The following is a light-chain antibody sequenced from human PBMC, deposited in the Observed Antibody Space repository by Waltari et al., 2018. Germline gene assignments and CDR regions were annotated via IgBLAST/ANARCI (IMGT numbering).Light chain of an antibody. CDR3: QQSYNTAPIT. CDR1: QSISTY. V-gene: IGKV1-39*01. CDR2: AAS. J-gene: IGKJ5*01. Sequence: DIQMTQSPSSLYASVGDRVTITCRASQSISTYLNWYQQKPGEAPKLLIYAASNLQSGVPSRFSGSGSGTDFTLTISSLQPEDFASYYCQQSYNTAPITFGQGTRLEIK.